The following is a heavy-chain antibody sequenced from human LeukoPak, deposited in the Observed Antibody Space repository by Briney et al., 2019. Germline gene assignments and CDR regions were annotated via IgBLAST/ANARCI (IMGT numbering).Heavy chain of an antibody. D-gene: IGHD3-10*01. J-gene: IGHJ5*02. Sequence: GHSLRLSCAASGFIFSSYAMQWVRQAPGRGLEWVAFISFDGSNKYYTDSVKGRFTISRDNSQNTVSLQMNSLREEDTAVYYCAREGIYYGSGKTFDPWGQGTLVSVSS. CDR3: AREGIYYGSGKTFDP. CDR1: GFIFSSYA. V-gene: IGHV3-30-3*01. CDR2: ISFDGSNK.